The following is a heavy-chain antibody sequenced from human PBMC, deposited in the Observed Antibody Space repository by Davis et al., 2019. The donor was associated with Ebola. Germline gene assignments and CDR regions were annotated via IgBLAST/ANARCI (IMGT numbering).Heavy chain of an antibody. D-gene: IGHD2-21*02. Sequence: GESLKISCAASGFTFSSYAIHWVRQAPGKGLEWVAVISYDGTNKYYVDSVKGRFTISRDNSKNTLYLQMNRLRAEGTAVYYCARDGAAYCGGDCYYYYFDYWGQGTLVTVSS. J-gene: IGHJ4*02. CDR3: ARDGAAYCGGDCYYYYFDY. CDR1: GFTFSSYA. V-gene: IGHV3-30-3*01. CDR2: ISYDGTNK.